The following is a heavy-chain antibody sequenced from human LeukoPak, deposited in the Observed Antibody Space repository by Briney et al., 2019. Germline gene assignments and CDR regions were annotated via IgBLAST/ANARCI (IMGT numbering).Heavy chain of an antibody. CDR1: GFTVSSNY. CDR3: AISGRGPRDY. V-gene: IGHV3-66*01. CDR2: IYSGGST. J-gene: IGHJ4*02. D-gene: IGHD3-10*01. Sequence: RSGGSLRLSCAASGFTVSSNYMSWVRQAPGKGLEWVSVIYSGGSTYYADSVKGRFTISRDNSKNTLYLQMNSLRAEDTAVYYCAISGRGPRDYWGQGTLVTVSS.